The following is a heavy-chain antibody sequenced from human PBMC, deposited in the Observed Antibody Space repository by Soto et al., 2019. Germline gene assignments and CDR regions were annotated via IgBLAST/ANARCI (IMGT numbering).Heavy chain of an antibody. CDR2: IRSSGDRT. CDR1: GFTFSSYA. D-gene: IGHD1-1*01. Sequence: EVQLLESGGGLVQPGGSLRLSCAASGFTFSSYAMSWVRQAPGKGLEWVSVIRSSGDRTYYADSVKGRFTISRDNSKNTMYRQMTSLRAEDTAVYYCAKQQGPGTPYYYAMDVWGQGTTVTVSS. J-gene: IGHJ6*02. CDR3: AKQQGPGTPYYYAMDV. V-gene: IGHV3-23*01.